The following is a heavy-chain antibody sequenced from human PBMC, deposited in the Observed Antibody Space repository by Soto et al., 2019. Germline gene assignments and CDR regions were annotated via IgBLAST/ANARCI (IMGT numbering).Heavy chain of an antibody. Sequence: QVQLVQSGAEVKKPGASVKVSCKASGYTFTDYYIHWVRQAPGQGLEWMGWINPDSGGTNYAQKLQGWVTMTRDTSISTVYMELNSLKSDDTAVFYCARDIGRSTSWYYFDYWGQGTLVTVSS. CDR1: GYTFTDYY. D-gene: IGHD2-2*01. J-gene: IGHJ4*02. CDR2: INPDSGGT. V-gene: IGHV1-2*04. CDR3: ARDIGRSTSWYYFDY.